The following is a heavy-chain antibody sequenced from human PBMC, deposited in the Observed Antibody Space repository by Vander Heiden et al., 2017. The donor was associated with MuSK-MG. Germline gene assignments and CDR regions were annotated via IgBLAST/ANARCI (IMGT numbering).Heavy chain of an antibody. J-gene: IGHJ4*02. D-gene: IGHD3-16*01. CDR2: IRSDGNDT. Sequence: QVRLVESGGGVVQPGGSLRLSCSASGFTFRSYGMHWVRQTPGKGLEWVAFIRSDGNDTYYAVAVKGRFTISRDNSMSAVSRQMRNMRADETAVYYYAKDVGHNAPWGFDYWGQGTLVTV. CDR3: AKDVGHNAPWGFDY. CDR1: GFTFRSYG. V-gene: IGHV3-30*02.